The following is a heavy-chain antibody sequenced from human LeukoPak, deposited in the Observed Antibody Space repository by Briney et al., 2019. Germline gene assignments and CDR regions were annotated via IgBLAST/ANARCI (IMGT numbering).Heavy chain of an antibody. CDR2: ITAYNGNR. V-gene: IGHV1-18*01. Sequence: ASVKVSCKPSGYTFSNYGISWVRQAPGQGLEWMGWITAYNGNRLYAQRFQGRITLTTDTSTSTSYMELRSLEYDGTAIYYCARDNDKVVDHWGQGTLVTVSS. CDR3: ARDNDKVVDH. J-gene: IGHJ4*01. D-gene: IGHD1-1*01. CDR1: GYTFSNYG.